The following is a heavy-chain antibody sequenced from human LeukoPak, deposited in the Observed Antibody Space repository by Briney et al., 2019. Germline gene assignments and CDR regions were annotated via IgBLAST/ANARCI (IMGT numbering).Heavy chain of an antibody. V-gene: IGHV4-59*08. J-gene: IGHJ3*02. Sequence: SETLSLTCTVSGASISSYYWSWIRQPPGKGLEYIGYIHYSGITNYNPSLKSRVTISVDTSKNQFSLRLSSVTATDTAVYYCARHDTRGGAYDIWGQGTMVTVSS. CDR3: ARHDTRGGAYDI. CDR1: GASISSYY. D-gene: IGHD3-10*01. CDR2: IHYSGIT.